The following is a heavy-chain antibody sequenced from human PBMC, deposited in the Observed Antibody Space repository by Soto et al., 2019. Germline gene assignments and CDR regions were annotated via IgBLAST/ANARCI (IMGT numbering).Heavy chain of an antibody. J-gene: IGHJ4*02. V-gene: IGHV4-38-2*01. D-gene: IGHD1-26*01. CDR1: NFSISSGYY. CDR3: ARTHSGSYYSVFNF. CDR2: IYRSGTT. Sequence: SETLSLTCVVSNFSISSGYYWGWIRQSPGKGLEWIASIYRSGTTSYNPSLKSRVTISVDPSKNQFSLMLTAVTAADTAVYYCARTHSGSYYSVFNFWGRGSLDTVSS.